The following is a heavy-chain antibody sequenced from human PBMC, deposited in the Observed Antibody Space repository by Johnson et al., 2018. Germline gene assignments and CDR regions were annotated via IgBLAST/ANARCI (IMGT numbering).Heavy chain of an antibody. CDR2: ISYDGNDK. Sequence: QVQLQQSGGGVVQPGKFLRLSCAASGFTFSSYAMHWVRQAPGKGLAWVALISYDGNDKYYADSVKGRFSISRSNFKTTLYLQMNSLRTEDTAVYYCGRDHGPYVYYMDVWGTGTMVTFSS. CDR3: GRDHGPYVYYMDV. J-gene: IGHJ6*03. CDR1: GFTFSSYA. V-gene: IGHV3-30-3*01. D-gene: IGHD2-8*01.